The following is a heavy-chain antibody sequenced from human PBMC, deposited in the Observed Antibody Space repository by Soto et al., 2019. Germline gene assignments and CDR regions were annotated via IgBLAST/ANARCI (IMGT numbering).Heavy chain of an antibody. CDR2: IYYSGST. V-gene: IGHV4-30-4*01. D-gene: IGHD1-20*01. Sequence: SEILSLTWTVSGGSSSSVGYYWSWIRKPPGKGLEWIGYIYYSGSTYYNPSLKSRVTISVDTSKNQFSLKLSSVTAADTAVYFCARDGAVTGTTSDYFDYWGQGTLVTVSS. J-gene: IGHJ4*02. CDR1: GGSSSSVGYY. CDR3: ARDGAVTGTTSDYFDY.